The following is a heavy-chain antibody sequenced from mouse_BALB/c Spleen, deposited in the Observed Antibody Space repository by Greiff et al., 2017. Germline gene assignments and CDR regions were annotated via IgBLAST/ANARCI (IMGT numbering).Heavy chain of an antibody. Sequence: EVQRVESGPGLVKPSQSLSLTCTVTGYSITSDYAWNWIRQFPGNKLEWMGYISYSGSTSYNPSLKSRISITRDTSKNQFFLQLNSVTTEDTATYYCARNGNYYYGSSSTWFAYWGQGTLVTVSA. CDR3: ARNGNYYYGSSSTWFAY. V-gene: IGHV3-2*02. J-gene: IGHJ3*01. D-gene: IGHD1-1*01. CDR2: ISYSGST. CDR1: GYSITSDYA.